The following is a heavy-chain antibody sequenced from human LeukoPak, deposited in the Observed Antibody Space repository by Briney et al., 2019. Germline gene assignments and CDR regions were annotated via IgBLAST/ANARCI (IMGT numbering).Heavy chain of an antibody. Sequence: GGSLRLSCAASGFTFDDYAMHWVRQAPGKGLEWVSGISWNSGSIGYADSVKGRFTISRDNAKNSLYLQMNSLRAEDTALYYCAKGSYSSGWVNWFDPWGQGTLVTVSS. D-gene: IGHD6-19*01. CDR1: GFTFDDYA. CDR3: AKGSYSSGWVNWFDP. CDR2: ISWNSGSI. V-gene: IGHV3-9*01. J-gene: IGHJ5*02.